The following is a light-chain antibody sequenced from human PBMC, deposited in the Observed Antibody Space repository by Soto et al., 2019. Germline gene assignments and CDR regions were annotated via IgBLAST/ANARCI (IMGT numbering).Light chain of an antibody. Sequence: ETVLTQSPGTLSLSPGERATLSCRASQSVSSSYLTWYQQKPGQAPRLLIYGASSRATGIPDRFSGSGSGTDFTLTISRLETEDFAVYYCQHYGASTTWTFGQGTKVEIK. CDR2: GAS. CDR3: QHYGASTTWT. CDR1: QSVSSSY. J-gene: IGKJ1*01. V-gene: IGKV3-20*01.